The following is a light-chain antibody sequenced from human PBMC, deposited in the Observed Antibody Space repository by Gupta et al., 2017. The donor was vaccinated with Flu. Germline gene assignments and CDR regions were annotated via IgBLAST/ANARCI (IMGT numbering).Light chain of an antibody. CDR3: TSYASTNTWI. J-gene: IGLJ1*01. CDR2: EVT. V-gene: IGLV2-14*01. CDR1: TTDVGGYNY. Sequence: QSALTQPASVSGSPAQSITISCTGTTTDVGGYNYVSWYQQYPGKPPKLMIYEVTNRPSGVSTRFSGSKSGTTASPTISGHQTGDDAYYYCTSYASTNTWIFGSGTKLTGL.